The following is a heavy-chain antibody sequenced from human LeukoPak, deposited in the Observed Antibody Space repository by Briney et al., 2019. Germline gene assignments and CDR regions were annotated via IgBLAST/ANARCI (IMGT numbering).Heavy chain of an antibody. CDR3: AKGLAWPVYYYGMDV. Sequence: PGGSLRLSCAASGFTFSSYAMSWVRQAPGKGLEWVSAISGSGGSTYYADSVKGRFTISRDNSKNTLYLQMNSLRAEDTALYYCAKGLAWPVYYYGMDVWGQGTTVTVSS. CDR2: ISGSGGST. D-gene: IGHD2-15*01. V-gene: IGHV3-23*01. J-gene: IGHJ6*02. CDR1: GFTFSSYA.